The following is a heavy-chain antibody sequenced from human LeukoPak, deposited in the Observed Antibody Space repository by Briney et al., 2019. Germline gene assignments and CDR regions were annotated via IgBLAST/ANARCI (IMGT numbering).Heavy chain of an antibody. V-gene: IGHV5-51*01. CDR3: ARLRYYYGSGSYSPFDY. Sequence: HGESLKISCKGSGYSFTSYWIGWVRQMPGKGLEWMRIIYPGDSDTRYSPSFQGQVTISADQSISTAYLQWSSLKASDTAMYYCARLRYYYGSGSYSPFDYWGQGTLVTVSS. D-gene: IGHD3-10*01. CDR1: GYSFTSYW. CDR2: IYPGDSDT. J-gene: IGHJ4*02.